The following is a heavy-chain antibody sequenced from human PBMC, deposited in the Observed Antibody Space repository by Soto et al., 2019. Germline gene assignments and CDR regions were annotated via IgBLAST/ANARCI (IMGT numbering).Heavy chain of an antibody. CDR1: GFTINIYA. CDR3: ARVLGRVAVDWYFDL. J-gene: IGHJ2*01. CDR2: ISGSGGSP. D-gene: IGHD3-16*01. V-gene: IGHV3-23*01. Sequence: GESLKISCAASGFTINIYAMSWVRRAPGKGLEWVSAISGSGGSPYYADSVKGRFTVSRDNSKDTVYLQVNSLRVEDTAVYYCARVLGRVAVDWYFDLWGRGTLVTVSS.